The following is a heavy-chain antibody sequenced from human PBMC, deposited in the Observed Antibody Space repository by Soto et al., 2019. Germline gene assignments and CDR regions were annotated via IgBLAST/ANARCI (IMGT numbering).Heavy chain of an antibody. Sequence: GGSLRLACAASGFTFSDYYMSWIRQAPGKGLEWISYIGDSGSTIYYADSVKGRFTISRDNARNSLYLHMNSLRAEDTAVYYCARGDYHLGTGGGHYFIDSWGQGTPVTVSS. CDR2: IGDSGSTI. V-gene: IGHV3-11*01. J-gene: IGHJ4*02. CDR1: GFTFSDYY. CDR3: ARGDYHLGTGGGHYFIDS. D-gene: IGHD2-8*02.